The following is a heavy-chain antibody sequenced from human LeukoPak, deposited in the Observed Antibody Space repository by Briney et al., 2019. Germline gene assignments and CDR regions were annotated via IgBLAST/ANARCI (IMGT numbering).Heavy chain of an antibody. CDR3: AELGITMIGGV. CDR1: GGTFRSYG. D-gene: IGHD3-10*02. Sequence: GSLRLSCAASGGTFRSYGMSWVRRAPEKGLEWVSGISNNGGSTYYADSVKGRFTISRDNAKNSLYLQMNSLRAEDTAVYYCAELGITMIGGVWGKGTTVTISS. J-gene: IGHJ6*04. V-gene: IGHV3-23*01. CDR2: ISNNGGST.